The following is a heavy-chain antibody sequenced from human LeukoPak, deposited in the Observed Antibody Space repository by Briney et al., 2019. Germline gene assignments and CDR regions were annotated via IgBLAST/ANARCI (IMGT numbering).Heavy chain of an antibody. V-gene: IGHV1-18*01. J-gene: IGHJ4*02. CDR3: AADVWFGVRSHPGYFDY. D-gene: IGHD3-10*01. Sequence: ASVKVSCKASGYTFTSYGISWVRQAPGQGLEWMGWISAYNGNTNYAQKLQGRVTMTTDTSTSTAYMELRSLRSDDTAVYYCAADVWFGVRSHPGYFDYWGQGTLVTVSS. CDR2: ISAYNGNT. CDR1: GYTFTSYG.